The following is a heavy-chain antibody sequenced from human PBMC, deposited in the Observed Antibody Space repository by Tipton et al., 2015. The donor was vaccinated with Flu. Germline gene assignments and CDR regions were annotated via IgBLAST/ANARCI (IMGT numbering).Heavy chain of an antibody. Sequence: TLSLTCTVSGGSISSHYWSWLRQPAGKGLEWIGRISNSWSTNYNVSLESRLSMSRDSSKNQLSLKLSPVTAADTAVYYCARDYCSGGICYPDYWGQGTLVAVSS. V-gene: IGHV4-4*07. J-gene: IGHJ4*02. D-gene: IGHD2-15*01. CDR2: ISNSWST. CDR1: GGSISSHY. CDR3: ARDYCSGGICYPDY.